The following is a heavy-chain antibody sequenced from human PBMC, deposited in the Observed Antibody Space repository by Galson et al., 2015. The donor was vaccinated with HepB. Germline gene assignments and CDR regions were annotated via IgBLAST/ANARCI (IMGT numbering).Heavy chain of an antibody. D-gene: IGHD3-16*02. J-gene: IGHJ4*02. CDR3: ARVGVSKFGGALVVPYYFDY. CDR2: ISYDGSYE. Sequence: SLRLSCAASGFTFSNYAMHWVRQAPGKGLEWVAVISYDGSYEYHADSVKGRFTISRDNSKNTLYLQMSSLRADDTAVYYCARVGVSKFGGALVVPYYFDYWGQGTLVTVSS. V-gene: IGHV3-30*04. CDR1: GFTFSNYA.